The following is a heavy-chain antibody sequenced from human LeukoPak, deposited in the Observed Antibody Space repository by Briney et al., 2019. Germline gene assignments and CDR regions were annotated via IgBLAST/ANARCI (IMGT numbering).Heavy chain of an antibody. CDR3: ANVEYYDFWSLLN. CDR2: IYHSGST. Sequence: SGTLSLTCAVSGGSISSSNWWSWVRQPPGKGLEWIGEIYHSGSTNYNPSLKSRVTISVDKSKNQFSLKLSSVTAADTAVYYCANVEYYDFWSLLNWGQGTLVTVSS. CDR1: GGSISSSNW. J-gene: IGHJ4*02. D-gene: IGHD3-3*01. V-gene: IGHV4-4*02.